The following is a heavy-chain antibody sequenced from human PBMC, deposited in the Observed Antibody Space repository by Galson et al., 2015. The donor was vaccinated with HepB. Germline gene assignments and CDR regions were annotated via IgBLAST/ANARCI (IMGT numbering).Heavy chain of an antibody. J-gene: IGHJ4*02. V-gene: IGHV1-46*01. CDR1: GYTFTSYY. CDR2: INPSGGST. Sequence: SVKVSCKASGYTFTSYYMHWVRQAPGQGLEWMRIINPSGGSTSYAQKLQGRVTMTTDTSTSTAYMELRSLRSDDTAVYYCARDRRVYYDSSGYYDFDYWGQGTLVTVSS. D-gene: IGHD3-22*01. CDR3: ARDRRVYYDSSGYYDFDY.